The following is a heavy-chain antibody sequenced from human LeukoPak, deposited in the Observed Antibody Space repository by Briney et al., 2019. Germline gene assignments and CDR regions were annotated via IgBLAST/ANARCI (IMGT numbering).Heavy chain of an antibody. Sequence: GGSLRLSCAASGFTFSSYDIHWVRQAPGKGLEWVAVISSDGSNKYCADSVKGRFTISRDNSKNTLYLQMNSLRAEDTAVYYCARATEGLDYWGQGTLVTVSS. J-gene: IGHJ4*02. CDR3: ARATEGLDY. V-gene: IGHV3-30*03. CDR1: GFTFSSYD. CDR2: ISSDGSNK.